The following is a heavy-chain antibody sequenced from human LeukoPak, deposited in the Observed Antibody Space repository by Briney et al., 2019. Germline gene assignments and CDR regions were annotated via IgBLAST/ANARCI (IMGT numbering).Heavy chain of an antibody. CDR2: IASSASTI. V-gene: IGHV3-11*01. J-gene: IGHJ6*03. D-gene: IGHD5-18*01. Sequence: KPGGSLRLSCAAPGFTFSDYYMRWVRQAPGKGLEWISSIASSASTIYYTDSVKGRFTFSRDNAKNSLYLQMNSLRAEDTAVYYCARIRGYTYGYEVDYYYYMDVWGKGTTVTVSS. CDR3: ARIRGYTYGYEVDYYYYMDV. CDR1: GFTFSDYY.